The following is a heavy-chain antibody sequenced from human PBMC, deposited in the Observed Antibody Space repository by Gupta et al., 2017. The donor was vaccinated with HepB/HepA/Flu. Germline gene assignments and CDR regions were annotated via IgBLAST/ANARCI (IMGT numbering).Heavy chain of an antibody. Sequence: HVPLVSSEVDVVHQGTTLTLSRAADGLRVRTNCIDSVRQATGKGLECGILIAYDIVNKYSADSVKCVISSFRDDTHDRVLLQMIRLRGEDTGVYYCSRDWGICCWYNYFDLWGQGTMVTVSS. V-gene: IGHV3-30*13. CDR2: IAYDIVNK. CDR3: SRDWGICCWYNYFDL. J-gene: IGHJ4*02. D-gene: IGHD6-13*01. CDR1: GLRVRTNC.